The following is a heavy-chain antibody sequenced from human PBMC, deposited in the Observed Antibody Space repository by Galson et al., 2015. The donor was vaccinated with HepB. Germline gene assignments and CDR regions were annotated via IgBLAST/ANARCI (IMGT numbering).Heavy chain of an antibody. D-gene: IGHD6-19*01. V-gene: IGHV4-59*01. CDR1: DGSISGYY. J-gene: IGHJ2*01. CDR3: ARQPYTSGWLYWYFDL. CDR2: IYHSGST. Sequence: ETLSLTCTVSDGSISGYYWSWIRQPPGKGLEWIGYIYHSGSTNYNPSLKSRVTISVDTSKNQFSLRLSSVTAAETAVYYCARQPYTSGWLYWYFDLWGRGTLVTVSS.